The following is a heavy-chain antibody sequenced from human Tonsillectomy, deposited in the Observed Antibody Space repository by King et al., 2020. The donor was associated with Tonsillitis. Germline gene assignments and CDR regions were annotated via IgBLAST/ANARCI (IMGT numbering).Heavy chain of an antibody. CDR1: GFTFSSYA. CDR3: AKVQHDSGRYPGNSFDY. Sequence: GQLVQSGGGLVQPGGSLRLSCVVSGFTFSSYAMSWVRQAPGKGLEWVSAIRGSGGFTYYADSVKGRFTISRDNSKNTLYLQMTSLRAEDTAVYYCAKVQHDSGRYPGNSFDYWGLGTLVTVSS. CDR2: IRGSGGFT. V-gene: IGHV3-23*04. D-gene: IGHD3-10*01. J-gene: IGHJ4*02.